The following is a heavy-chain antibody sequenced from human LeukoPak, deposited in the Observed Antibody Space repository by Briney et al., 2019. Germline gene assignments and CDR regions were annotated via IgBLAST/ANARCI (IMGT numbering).Heavy chain of an antibody. Sequence: PSETLSLTCTVSGGSISSSSYYWGWIRQPPGKGLEWIGSIYYSGSTYSNASLRSRLSISVDTSKNQFSLKLSSVTAADTAVYYCARAEVLPDFYDTSGGFDYWGQGTLVTVSS. CDR3: ARAEVLPDFYDTSGGFDY. D-gene: IGHD3-22*01. CDR1: GGSISSSSYY. J-gene: IGHJ4*02. CDR2: IYYSGST. V-gene: IGHV4-39*07.